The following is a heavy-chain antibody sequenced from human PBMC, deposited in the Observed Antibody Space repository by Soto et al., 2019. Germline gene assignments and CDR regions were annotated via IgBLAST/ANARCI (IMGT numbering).Heavy chain of an antibody. CDR3: ARGMTTRDYYYYYYMDV. D-gene: IGHD4-17*01. J-gene: IGHJ6*03. V-gene: IGHV3-7*01. CDR1: GFTFSSYW. Sequence: GGSLRLSCAASGFTFSSYWMSWVRQAPGKGLEWVANIKQDGSEKYYVDSVKGRFTISRDNAKNSLYLQMNSLRAEDTAVYYCARGMTTRDYYYYYYMDVWGKGTTVTVSS. CDR2: IKQDGSEK.